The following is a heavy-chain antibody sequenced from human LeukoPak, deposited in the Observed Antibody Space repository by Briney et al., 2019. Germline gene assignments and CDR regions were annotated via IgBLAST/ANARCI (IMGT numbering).Heavy chain of an antibody. CDR2: ISSSGSTI. D-gene: IGHD2-2*01. V-gene: IGHV3-48*03. CDR3: AAGLDIVVVPAASYYGMDV. Sequence: GGSLRLSCAASGFTFSSYGMNWVRQAPGKGLEWVSYISSSGSTIYYADSVKGRFTISRDNAKNSLYLRMNSLRAEDTAVYYCAAGLDIVVVPAASYYGMDVWGKGTTVTVSS. J-gene: IGHJ6*04. CDR1: GFTFSSYG.